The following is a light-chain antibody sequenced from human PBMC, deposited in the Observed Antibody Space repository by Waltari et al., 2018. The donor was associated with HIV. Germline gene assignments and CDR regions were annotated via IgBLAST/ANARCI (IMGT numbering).Light chain of an antibody. J-gene: IGLJ2*01. CDR3: SSHAGSKVV. CDR2: DVI. CDR1: SSDVGGYNY. Sequence: QSALTQPPSPSGSPGQSVTLPCTGTSSDVGGYNYVSWHQQHPGKAPKLMIYDVIKRPSGVRDRFSGSKSGNTASLTVSGLQPEEEADYYCSSHAGSKVVFGGGTRLTVL. V-gene: IGLV2-8*01.